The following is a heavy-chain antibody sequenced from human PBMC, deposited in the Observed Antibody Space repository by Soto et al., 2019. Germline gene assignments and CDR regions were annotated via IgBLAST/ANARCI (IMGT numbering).Heavy chain of an antibody. CDR3: AKRGSSGWYGWFDP. Sequence: SGPTLVNPTQTLTLTCIFSGFSLRTSGAGVGWIRQPPGKALEWLGFIYWNDDKRYSPSLKSRLTITKDTSKNQVVLTMTNMDPVDTATYYCAKRGSSGWYGWFDPWGQGTLVTVSP. J-gene: IGHJ5*02. CDR2: IYWNDDK. D-gene: IGHD6-19*01. V-gene: IGHV2-5*01. CDR1: GFSLRTSGAG.